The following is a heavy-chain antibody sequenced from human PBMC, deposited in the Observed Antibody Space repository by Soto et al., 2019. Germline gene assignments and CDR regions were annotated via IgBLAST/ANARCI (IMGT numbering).Heavy chain of an antibody. CDR3: ARGSHMVRGVIITPRPFDY. Sequence: SETLSLTCAVSGGSISSSNWWSWVRQPPGKGLEWIGEIYHSGSTNYNPSLKSRVTISVDKSKNQFSLKLSSVTAADTAVFYFARGSHMVRGVIITPRPFDYWGQGTLVTVSS. CDR1: GGSISSSNW. J-gene: IGHJ4*02. CDR2: IYHSGST. V-gene: IGHV4-4*02. D-gene: IGHD3-10*01.